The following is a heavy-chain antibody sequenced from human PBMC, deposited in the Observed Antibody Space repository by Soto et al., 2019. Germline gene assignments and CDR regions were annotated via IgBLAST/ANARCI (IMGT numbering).Heavy chain of an antibody. D-gene: IGHD7-27*01. Sequence: EEQILESGGGLVHPGGSLSLSCAASGFLISANAMSWVRQAPGGGLEWVATISGSAGVAFYADSVRGRFIISRDISKNTIYVQFSTLRADDMASYYCAKGSVGTWFDPWGQGTLVTVSS. CDR3: AKGSVGTWFDP. CDR2: ISGSAGVA. V-gene: IGHV3-23*01. J-gene: IGHJ5*02. CDR1: GFLISANA.